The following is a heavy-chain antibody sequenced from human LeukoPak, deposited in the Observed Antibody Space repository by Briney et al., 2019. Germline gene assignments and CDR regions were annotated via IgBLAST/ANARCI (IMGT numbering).Heavy chain of an antibody. D-gene: IGHD6-13*01. J-gene: IGHJ4*02. Sequence: GGSLRLSCAASGFTFSDYYMSWIRQAPGKGLEWVSYISSSGSTIYYADSVKGRFTISRDNAKNSLYLQMNSLRAEDTAVYYCARKERSSSWYMVDYWGQGTLVTVSS. CDR2: ISSSGSTI. CDR1: GFTFSDYY. CDR3: ARKERSSSWYMVDY. V-gene: IGHV3-11*01.